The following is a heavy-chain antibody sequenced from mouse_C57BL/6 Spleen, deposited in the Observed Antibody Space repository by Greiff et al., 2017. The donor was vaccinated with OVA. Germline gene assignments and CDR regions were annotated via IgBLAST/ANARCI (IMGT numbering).Heavy chain of an antibody. CDR1: GYSITSGYY. D-gene: IGHD1-2*01. J-gene: IGHJ1*03. CDR3: AREYYGQGYFDV. Sequence: EVQLQQSGPGLVKPSQSLSLTCSVTGYSITSGYYWNWIRQFPGNKLEWMGYISYDGSNNYNPSLKNRISITRDTSKNQFFLKLNSVTTEDTATYYCAREYYGQGYFDVWGTGTTVTVSS. CDR2: ISYDGSN. V-gene: IGHV3-6*01.